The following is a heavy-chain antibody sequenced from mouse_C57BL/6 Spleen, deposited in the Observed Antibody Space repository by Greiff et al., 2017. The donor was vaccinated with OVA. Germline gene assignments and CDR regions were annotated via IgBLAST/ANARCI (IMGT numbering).Heavy chain of an antibody. D-gene: IGHD4-1*01. Sequence: VQLQQPGTELVKPGASVKLSCKASGYTFTSYWMHWVKQRPGQGLEWIGNINPSNGGTNYNEKFKSKATLTVDKSSSTAYMQLSSLTSEDSAVYDWARDALRLGPAWLAYWGQGTLVTVSA. CDR3: ARDALRLGPAWLAY. CDR1: GYTFTSYW. V-gene: IGHV1-53*01. J-gene: IGHJ3*01. CDR2: INPSNGGT.